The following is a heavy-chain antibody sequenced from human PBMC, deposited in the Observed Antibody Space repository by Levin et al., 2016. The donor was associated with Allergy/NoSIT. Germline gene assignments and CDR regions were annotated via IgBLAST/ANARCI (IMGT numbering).Heavy chain of an antibody. V-gene: IGHV4-59*12. Sequence: SETLSLTCTVSGGSISSYYWSWIRQPPGKGLEWIGYIYYSGSTNYNPSLKSRVTISVDTSKNQFSLKLSSVTAADTAVYYCARGHSSSPADVDYWGQGTLVTVSS. D-gene: IGHD6-6*01. CDR1: GGSISSYY. J-gene: IGHJ4*02. CDR2: IYYSGST. CDR3: ARGHSSSPADVDY.